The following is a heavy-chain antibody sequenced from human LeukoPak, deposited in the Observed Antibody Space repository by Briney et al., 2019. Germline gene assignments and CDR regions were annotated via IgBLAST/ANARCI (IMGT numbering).Heavy chain of an antibody. V-gene: IGHV4-59*01. CDR2: IYYSGST. CDR3: ARSGRGSSAGFDY. CDR1: GGSISSYY. Sequence: SETLSLTCTVSGGSISSYYWSWIRQPPGKGLEWIGYIYYSGSTNYTPSLKSRITISVDTSRNQFPLKLNSVTAADTAVYYCARSGRGSSAGFDYWGQGTLVTVSS. D-gene: IGHD3-10*01. J-gene: IGHJ4*02.